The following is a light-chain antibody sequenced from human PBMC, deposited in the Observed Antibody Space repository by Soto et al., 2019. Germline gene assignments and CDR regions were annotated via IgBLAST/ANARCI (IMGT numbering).Light chain of an antibody. V-gene: IGLV2-23*02. J-gene: IGLJ2*01. CDR3: CSYAGSSIFV. CDR1: SSDVGSYNL. Sequence: QSALTQPASVSGSPGQSITISCTGTSSDVGSYNLVSWYQQLPGKAPKLIIFEVNERPSGISNRFSGSESGNTASLTISELQGEDEAHYYCCSYAGSSIFVFGGGTQLTVL. CDR2: EVN.